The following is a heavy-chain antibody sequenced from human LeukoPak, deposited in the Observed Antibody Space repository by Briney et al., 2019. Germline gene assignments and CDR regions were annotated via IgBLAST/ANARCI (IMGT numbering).Heavy chain of an antibody. Sequence: SETLSLTCAVSGVSISSYYWTWIRQPAGKGLEWIGLIYTSGTTNYNPSVKSRVTMSVDTSKNQFSLKRNSVTAADTAVYYCARKAASNWYFDLWGRGTLVTVSS. CDR3: ARKAASNWYFDL. J-gene: IGHJ2*01. CDR1: GVSISSYY. V-gene: IGHV4-4*07. D-gene: IGHD6-13*01. CDR2: IYTSGTT.